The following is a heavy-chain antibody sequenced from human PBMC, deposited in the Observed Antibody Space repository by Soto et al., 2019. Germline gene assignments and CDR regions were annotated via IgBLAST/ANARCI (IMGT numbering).Heavy chain of an antibody. CDR2: ISAYNGNT. J-gene: IGHJ4*02. D-gene: IGHD3-16*02. V-gene: IGHV1-18*01. CDR1: GYTFTSYG. Sequence: QVQLVQSGAEVKKPGASVKVSCKASGYTFTSYGISWVRQAPGQGLEWMGWISAYNGNTNYAQKLQGRVTMTTDTSTSTAYMELRSRRSDDSAVYYCARDGYDYIWGSSRYTAWDYWGQGTLVTVSS. CDR3: ARDGYDYIWGSSRYTAWDY.